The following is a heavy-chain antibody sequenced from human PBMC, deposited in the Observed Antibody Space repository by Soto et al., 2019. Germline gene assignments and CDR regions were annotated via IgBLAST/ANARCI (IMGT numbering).Heavy chain of an antibody. V-gene: IGHV4-30-2*01. Sequence: QLQLQESGSGLVKPSQTLSLTCAVSGGSISSGGYSWSWIRQPPGKGLEWIGYIYHSGSTYYNPSLKGRVTISVDRYKNQFSLKLSFVTAADKAVYYCASGGIAVAGPYYFDYWGQGTLVTVSS. CDR1: GGSISSGGYS. CDR3: ASGGIAVAGPYYFDY. CDR2: IYHSGST. J-gene: IGHJ4*02. D-gene: IGHD6-19*01.